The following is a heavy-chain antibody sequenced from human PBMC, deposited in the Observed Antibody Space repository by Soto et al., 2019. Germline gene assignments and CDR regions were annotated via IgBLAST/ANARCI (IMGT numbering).Heavy chain of an antibody. J-gene: IGHJ4*02. CDR2: IYDGGST. CDR3: ASQATGWYPDY. D-gene: IGHD6-19*01. Sequence: TLSLTCTVSGGSISSGGYYWSWIRQHPGKGLEWIGYIYDGGSTYYNPSLKSRVTISLDTSKNQFSLNLSSVTAADTAVYYCASQATGWYPDYWGQGTLVTVS. V-gene: IGHV4-31*03. CDR1: GGSISSGGYY.